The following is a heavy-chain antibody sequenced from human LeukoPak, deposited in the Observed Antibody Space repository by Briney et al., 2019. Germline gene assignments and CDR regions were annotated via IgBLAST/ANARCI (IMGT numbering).Heavy chain of an antibody. CDR2: FDPEDGET. D-gene: IGHD3-10*01. J-gene: IGHJ4*02. CDR3: ARPCRVPYYYGSGSYYYFDY. CDR1: GYTLTELS. Sequence: ASVKVSCKVSGYTLTELSMHWVRQAPGKGLEWMGGFDPEDGETIYAQKFQGRVTMTEDTSTSTAYMELRSLRSDDTAVYYCARPCRVPYYYGSGSYYYFDYWGQGTLVTVSS. V-gene: IGHV1-24*01.